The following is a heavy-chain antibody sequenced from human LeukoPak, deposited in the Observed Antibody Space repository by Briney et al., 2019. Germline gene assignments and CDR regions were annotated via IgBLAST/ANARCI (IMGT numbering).Heavy chain of an antibody. CDR3: ARDVSDY. V-gene: IGHV4-38-2*02. Sequence: SETLSLTCTVSGYSISSDYYWGWIWIRQPPGKGLEWIGSIYHSGSTFYNPSLKSRVTMSLDTSKNQFSLKLTSVTAADTAVYYCARDVSDYWGQGILVTVSS. CDR2: IYHSGST. CDR1: GYSISSDYY. J-gene: IGHJ4*02.